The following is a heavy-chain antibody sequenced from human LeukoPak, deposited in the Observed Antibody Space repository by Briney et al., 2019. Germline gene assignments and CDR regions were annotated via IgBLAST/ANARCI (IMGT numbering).Heavy chain of an antibody. V-gene: IGHV1-18*01. CDR1: GYTFTSYG. D-gene: IGHD3-22*01. Sequence: GASVKVSCKASGYTFTSYGISWVRQAPGQGREGMGWISAYNGKTNYAQKLQGRVTMTTDTSTSTAYMELRSLRSDDTAVYYCARTASDYYDSSGYSYPYPFDYWGQGTLVTVSS. CDR3: ARTASDYYDSSGYSYPYPFDY. J-gene: IGHJ4*02. CDR2: ISAYNGKT.